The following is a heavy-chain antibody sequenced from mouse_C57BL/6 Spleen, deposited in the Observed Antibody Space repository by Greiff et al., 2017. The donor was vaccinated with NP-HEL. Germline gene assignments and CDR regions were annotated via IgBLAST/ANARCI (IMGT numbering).Heavy chain of an antibody. V-gene: IGHV5-6*01. CDR2: ISSGGSYT. Sequence: EVQLQESGGDLVKPGGSLKLSCAASGFTFSSYGMSWVRQTPDKRLEWVATISSGGSYTYYPDSVKGRFTISRDNAKNTLYLQRSSLKSEDTAMYYCAGGLRREFAYWGKVTLVTVSA. J-gene: IGHJ3*01. D-gene: IGHD2-4*01. CDR1: GFTFSSYG. CDR3: AGGLRREFAY.